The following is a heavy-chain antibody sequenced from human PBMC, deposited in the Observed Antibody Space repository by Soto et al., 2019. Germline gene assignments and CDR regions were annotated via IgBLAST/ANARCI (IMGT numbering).Heavy chain of an antibody. V-gene: IGHV3-23*01. CDR2: ISGSGGST. J-gene: IGHJ6*02. CDR1: GFTFSSYA. D-gene: IGHD6-19*01. CDR3: ARDMLREVSSGWYRHYYYYGMDV. Sequence: PVGSLRLSCAASGFTFSSYAMSWVRQAPGKGLEWVSAISGSGGSTYYADSVKGRFTISRGNSKNTLYLQMNSLRAEDTAVYYCARDMLREVSSGWYRHYYYYGMDVWGQGTTVTVSS.